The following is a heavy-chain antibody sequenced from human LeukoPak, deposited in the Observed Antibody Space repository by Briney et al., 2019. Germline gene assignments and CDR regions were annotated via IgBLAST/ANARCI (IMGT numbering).Heavy chain of an antibody. CDR3: ARDYTHYYDSGWFDP. Sequence: PSQTLSLTCTVSGGSISSGSYYWSWIRQPAGKGLEWIGRIYTSGSTNYNPSLKSRVTISVDTSKNQFSLKLSSVTAADTAVYYCARDYTHYYDSGWFDPWGQGTLVTVSS. CDR1: GGSISSGSYY. CDR2: IYTSGST. D-gene: IGHD3-22*01. J-gene: IGHJ5*02. V-gene: IGHV4-61*02.